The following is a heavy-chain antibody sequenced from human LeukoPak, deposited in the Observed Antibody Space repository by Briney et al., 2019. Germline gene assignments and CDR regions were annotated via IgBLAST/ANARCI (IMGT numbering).Heavy chain of an antibody. J-gene: IGHJ6*03. V-gene: IGHV3-23*01. CDR2: ISGSGGKS. Sequence: PGGSLRLSCAASGFTFSSYAMSWVRQAPGKGLEWVSTISGSGGKSYSADSVKGRFTISRDNSKNTLYLQMNSLRAEDTAVYYCASTGYQLSPYYYYFMDVWGKGTTVTVSS. CDR3: ASTGYQLSPYYYYFMDV. CDR1: GFTFSSYA. D-gene: IGHD2-2*01.